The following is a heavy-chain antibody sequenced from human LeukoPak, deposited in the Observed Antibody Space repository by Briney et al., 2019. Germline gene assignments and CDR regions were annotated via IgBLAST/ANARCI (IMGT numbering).Heavy chain of an antibody. D-gene: IGHD6-6*01. J-gene: IGHJ4*02. Sequence: SETLSLTCTVSGGSISSYYWSWIRQPPGKGLEWIGYIYYSGSTTYNPSLKSRVIISVDTSKNQFSLKLSSVTAADTAVYYCARAIAAPGDYFDYWGQGTLVTVSS. CDR3: ARAIAAPGDYFDY. CDR2: IYYSGST. V-gene: IGHV4-59*01. CDR1: GGSISSYY.